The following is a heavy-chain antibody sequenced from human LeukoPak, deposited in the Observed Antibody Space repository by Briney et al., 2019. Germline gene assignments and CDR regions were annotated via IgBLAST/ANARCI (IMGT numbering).Heavy chain of an antibody. V-gene: IGHV3-30*03. CDR2: ISYDGSNK. CDR1: GFTFSSYG. Sequence: GGSLRLSCAASGFTFSSYGMSWVRQAPGKGLEWVALISYDGSNKYYADSVKGRFTISRDNSKNTLYLQMNSLRAEDTAVYYCARPTYSSGWSPFDYWGQGTLVTVSS. CDR3: ARPTYSSGWSPFDY. J-gene: IGHJ4*02. D-gene: IGHD6-19*01.